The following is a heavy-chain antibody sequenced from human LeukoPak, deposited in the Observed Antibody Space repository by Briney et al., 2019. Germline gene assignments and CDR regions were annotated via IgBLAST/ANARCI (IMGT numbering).Heavy chain of an antibody. J-gene: IGHJ4*02. CDR1: GYTFTNYD. CDR2: INPSYGST. CDR3: SIPGMVMPDAGVSG. V-gene: IGHV1-46*01. Sequence: GASVKVSCQASGYTFTNYDMHWVRQAPGQGLEWMGIINPSYGSTNYAQKFQGRVTMTRDTSTSTGYMELSSLRSEDTAVYFCSIPGMVMPDAGVSGWGQGTLVTVSS. D-gene: IGHD2-21*01.